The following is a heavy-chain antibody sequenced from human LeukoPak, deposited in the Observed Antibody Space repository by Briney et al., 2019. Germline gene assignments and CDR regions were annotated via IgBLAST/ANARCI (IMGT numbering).Heavy chain of an antibody. CDR1: GYSISSGYY. J-gene: IGHJ4*02. CDR3: ARIRFLEWLSPDCFDY. D-gene: IGHD3-3*01. V-gene: IGHV4-38-2*02. CDR2: IYHSGST. Sequence: SETLSLTCTVSGYSISSGYYWGWIRQPPGEGLEWIGSIYHSGSTYYNPSLKSRVTISVDKSKNQFSLKLSSVTAADTAVYYCARIRFLEWLSPDCFDYWGQGTLVTVSS.